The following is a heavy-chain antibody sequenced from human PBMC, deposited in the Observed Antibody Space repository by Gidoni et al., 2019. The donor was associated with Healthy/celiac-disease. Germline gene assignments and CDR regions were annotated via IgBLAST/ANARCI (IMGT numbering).Heavy chain of an antibody. CDR3: ASLTYQLLRIFDAFDI. CDR1: GGTFSSYA. D-gene: IGHD2-2*01. CDR2: IIPIFGTA. J-gene: IGHJ3*02. Sequence: QVQLVQSGAEVKKPVSSVKFSCKASGGTFSSYAISWVRQAPGQGLEWMGGIIPIFGTANYAQKFQGRVTITADESTSTAYMELSSRRSEDTAVYYCASLTYQLLRIFDAFDIWGQGTMVTVSS. V-gene: IGHV1-69*01.